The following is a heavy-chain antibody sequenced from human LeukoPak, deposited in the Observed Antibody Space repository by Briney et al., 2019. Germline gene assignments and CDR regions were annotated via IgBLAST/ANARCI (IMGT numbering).Heavy chain of an antibody. V-gene: IGHV4-39*01. CDR2: ISYSGST. Sequence: SETLSLSCTVSGDSISSSGSYWGWLRQPPGKGLEWIGTISYSGSTYYNPSLKSRVTISVDTSKNQFFLQLNSMTAADTAVYYCARRFDFWGQGTLVTVSS. CDR1: GDSISSSGSY. J-gene: IGHJ4*02. CDR3: ARRFDF.